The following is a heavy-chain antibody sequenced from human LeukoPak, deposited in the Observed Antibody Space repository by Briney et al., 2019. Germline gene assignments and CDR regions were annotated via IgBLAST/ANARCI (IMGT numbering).Heavy chain of an antibody. CDR3: SRESGAFSPFGY. D-gene: IGHD1-26*01. J-gene: IGHJ4*02. V-gene: IGHV4-4*02. CDR2: ISLSGLT. CDR1: GGSISSTNW. Sequence: KPSGTLSLTCSVSGGSISSTNWWSWVRPPPGQGLEWIGEISLSGLTNYNPSLKSRVTMSLDKSKNHLSLNLTSVTAADTAVYYCSRESGAFSPFGYWGQGTLVTVSS.